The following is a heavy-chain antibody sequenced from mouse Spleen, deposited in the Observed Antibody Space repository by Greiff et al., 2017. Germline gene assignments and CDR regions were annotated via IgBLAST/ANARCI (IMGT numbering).Heavy chain of an antibody. Sequence: VQLQQSGAELVMPGASVKLSCKASGYTFTSYWMHWVKQRPGQGLEWIGEIDPSDSYTNYNQKFKGKATLTVDKSSSTAYMQLSSLTSEDSAVYYCARSVATVVATGYFDVWGAGTTVTVSS. J-gene: IGHJ1*01. V-gene: IGHV1-69*01. CDR3: ARSVATVVATGYFDV. D-gene: IGHD1-1*01. CDR2: IDPSDSYT. CDR1: GYTFTSYW.